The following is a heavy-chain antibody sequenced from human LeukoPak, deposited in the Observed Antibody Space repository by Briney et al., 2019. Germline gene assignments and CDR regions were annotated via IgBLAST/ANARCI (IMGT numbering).Heavy chain of an antibody. J-gene: IGHJ4*02. CDR1: GFTFSSYE. D-gene: IGHD1-26*01. V-gene: IGHV3-48*03. CDR2: ISSSGSTI. CDR3: ARDKRLVGATSLFDY. Sequence: PGGSLRLSCAASGFTFSSYEMNWVRQAPGKGLEWVSYISSSGSTIYYADSVKGRFTISRDNAKNSLYLQMNSLRAEDTAVYYCARDKRLVGATSLFDYWGQGTLVTVSS.